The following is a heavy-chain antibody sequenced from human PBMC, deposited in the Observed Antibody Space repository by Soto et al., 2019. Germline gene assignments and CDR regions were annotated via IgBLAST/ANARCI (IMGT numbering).Heavy chain of an antibody. CDR3: ARIPPYDILTGYWFDP. V-gene: IGHV4-39*01. J-gene: IGHJ5*02. D-gene: IGHD3-9*01. CDR1: GGSISSSSYY. Sequence: PSETLSLTYTVSGGSISSSSYYWGWIRQPPGKGLEWIGSIYYSGSTYYNPSLKSRVTISVDTSKNQFSLKLSSVTAADTAVYYCARIPPYDILTGYWFDPWGQGTLVTVSS. CDR2: IYYSGST.